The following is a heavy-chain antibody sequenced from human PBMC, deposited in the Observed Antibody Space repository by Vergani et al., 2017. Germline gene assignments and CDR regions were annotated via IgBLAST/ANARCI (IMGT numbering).Heavy chain of an antibody. D-gene: IGHD2-21*02. V-gene: IGHV1-18*01. J-gene: IGHJ3*02. Sequence: QVQLVQSGAEVKKPGASVKVSCKASGYTFSSYGITWVRQAPGQGLEWMGWISAYNGDTNYARKLQGRVTMTTDTSTSTAYMELRSLRSDDTAVYYCARDTERAATADAFDIWGQGTMVTVSS. CDR2: ISAYNGDT. CDR1: GYTFSSYG. CDR3: ARDTERAATADAFDI.